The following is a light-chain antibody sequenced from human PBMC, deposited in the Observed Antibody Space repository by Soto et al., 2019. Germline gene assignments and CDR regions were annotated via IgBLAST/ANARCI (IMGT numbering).Light chain of an antibody. CDR1: SSDVGGYNY. Sequence: QSVLTQPASVSGSPGQSITISCTGTSSDVGGYNYVSWYQQHPGKAPKLMIYEVSNRPSGVSNRFSGSKSGNTASLTISGLQAEDEADSYCSSYTSSSTRVFGIGTKLTVL. V-gene: IGLV2-14*01. CDR3: SSYTSSSTRV. J-gene: IGLJ1*01. CDR2: EVS.